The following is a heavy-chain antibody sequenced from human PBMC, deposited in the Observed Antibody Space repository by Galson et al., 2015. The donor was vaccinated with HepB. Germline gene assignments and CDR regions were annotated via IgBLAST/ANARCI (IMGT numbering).Heavy chain of an antibody. J-gene: IGHJ4*02. CDR2: HTSARDKE. CDR3: ARDAMGRGSGSYSAFDY. D-gene: IGHD1-26*01. CDR1: GFIFNTYS. V-gene: IGHV3-30-3*01. Sequence: SLRLSCAASGFIFNTYSMHWVRQAPGKGLEWVAAHTSARDKEYYADSVTGRFSISRDNSKNILYLQINSLRTEDTAVYYCARDAMGRGSGSYSAFDYWGQGTLGTVSS.